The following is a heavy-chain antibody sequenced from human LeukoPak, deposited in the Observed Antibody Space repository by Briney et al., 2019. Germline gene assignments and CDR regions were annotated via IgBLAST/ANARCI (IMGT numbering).Heavy chain of an antibody. D-gene: IGHD6-19*01. CDR2: IYYSGST. J-gene: IGHJ4*02. V-gene: IGHV4-59*01. CDR3: ATLPGIAVAGAAPPDY. Sequence: PSETLSLTCTVSGGSISSYYWSWIRQPPGKGLEWIGYIYYSGSTNYNPSLKSRVTISVDTSRNQFSLKLSSVTAADTAVYYCATLPGIAVAGAAPPDYWGQGTLVTVSS. CDR1: GGSISSYY.